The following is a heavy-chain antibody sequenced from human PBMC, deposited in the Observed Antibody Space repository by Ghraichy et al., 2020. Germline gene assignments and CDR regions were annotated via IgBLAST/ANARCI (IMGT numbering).Heavy chain of an antibody. CDR2: INHSGST. D-gene: IGHD6-19*01. CDR3: ARGLSSGHPGGAYYYGMDV. CDR1: GGSFSGYY. Sequence: GSLRLSCAVYGGSFSGYYWSWIRQPPGKGLEWIGEINHSGSTNYNPSLKSRVTISVDTSKNQFSLKLSSVTAADTAVYYCARGLSSGHPGGAYYYGMDVWGQGTTVTVSS. J-gene: IGHJ6*02. V-gene: IGHV4-34*01.